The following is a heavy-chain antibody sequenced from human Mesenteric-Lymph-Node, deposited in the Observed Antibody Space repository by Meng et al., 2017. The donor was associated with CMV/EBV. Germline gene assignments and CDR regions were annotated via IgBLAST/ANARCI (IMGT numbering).Heavy chain of an antibody. CDR2: VSDNGDDT. CDR1: EFTFSRFA. CDR3: AKSDCPAGGSCHYYNGMDV. Sequence: GGSLRLSCTASEFTFSRFAMSWVRQAPGKGLEWVSGVSDNGDDTYYVDSVKGRFTVSRDNSKNTLHLEMTGLRAEDTAVYYCAKSDCPAGGSCHYYNGMDVWGQGTTVTVSS. V-gene: IGHV3-23*01. D-gene: IGHD2-15*01. J-gene: IGHJ6*02.